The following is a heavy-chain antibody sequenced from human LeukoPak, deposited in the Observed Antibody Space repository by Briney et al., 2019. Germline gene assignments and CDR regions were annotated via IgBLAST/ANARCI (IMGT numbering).Heavy chain of an antibody. V-gene: IGHV1-8*01. D-gene: IGHD5-18*01. CDR1: GYTFTSYD. J-gene: IGHJ4*02. Sequence: GASVKVSCKASGYTFTSYDINWVRQATGQGLEWMGWMNPNSGNTGYAQKFQGRVTMTRNTSISTAYMELSSLRSEDTAVYYCARSKRIQLWRWGDYWGRGTLVTVSS. CDR3: ARSKRIQLWRWGDY. CDR2: MNPNSGNT.